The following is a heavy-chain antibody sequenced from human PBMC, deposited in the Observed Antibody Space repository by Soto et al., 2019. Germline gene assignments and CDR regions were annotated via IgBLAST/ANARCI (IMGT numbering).Heavy chain of an antibody. CDR1: GFTFSNYW. V-gene: IGHV3-74*02. D-gene: IGHD2-15*01. Sequence: EVQLVESGGGLVQPGGSLRLSCAASGFTFSNYWMYWVRQAPGKGLEWVSRINSDGSVSSYADSVKGRLTISRDNVKNTLYLQMDSLRAEDTALYYCARGDCVGGTCYSLAGSFYYYMDVWGEGTTVTVFS. CDR3: ARGDCVGGTCYSLAGSFYYYMDV. CDR2: INSDGSVS. J-gene: IGHJ6*03.